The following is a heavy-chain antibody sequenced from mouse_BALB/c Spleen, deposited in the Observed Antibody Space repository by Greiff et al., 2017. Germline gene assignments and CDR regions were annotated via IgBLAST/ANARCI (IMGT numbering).Heavy chain of an antibody. D-gene: IGHD1-1*01. J-gene: IGHJ4*01. CDR3: ARDGGSSHYYAMDY. CDR2: IWGDGST. Sequence: VQLRESGPGLVAPSQSLSITCTVSGFSLTGYGVNWVRQPPGKGLEWLGMIWGDGSTDYNSALKSRLSISKDNSKSQVFLKMNSLQTDDTARYYCARDGGSSHYYAMDYWGQGTSVTVSS. CDR1: GFSLTGYG. V-gene: IGHV2-6-7*01.